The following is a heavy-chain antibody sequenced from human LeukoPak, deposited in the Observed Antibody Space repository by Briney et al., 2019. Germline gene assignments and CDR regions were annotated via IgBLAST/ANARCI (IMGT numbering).Heavy chain of an antibody. CDR2: IYYSGST. D-gene: IGHD3-3*01. J-gene: IGHJ6*03. V-gene: IGHV4-31*03. Sequence: PSETLSLTCTVSGGPISSGGYYWSWLRQHPGKGLEWIGYIYYSGSTYYNPSLKSRVTISVDTSKNQFSLKLSSVTAADTAVYYCARVTLNYDFWSAHYYYYMDVWGKGATVTVSS. CDR1: GGPISSGGYY. CDR3: ARVTLNYDFWSAHYYYYMDV.